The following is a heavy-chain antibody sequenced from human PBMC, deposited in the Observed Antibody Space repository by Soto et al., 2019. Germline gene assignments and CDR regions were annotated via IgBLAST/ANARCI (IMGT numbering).Heavy chain of an antibody. CDR1: GGSIRSYY. CDR3: ASTLRDGKVPDYFDY. Sequence: SETLSLTCTVAGGSIRSYYWSWIRQPPGKGLEWIGYIYYSGSTNYNPSLKSRVTISVDTSKNQFSLKLSSVTAADTAVYYCASTLRDGKVPDYFDYWGQGTLVTVS. J-gene: IGHJ4*02. CDR2: IYYSGST. V-gene: IGHV4-59*01.